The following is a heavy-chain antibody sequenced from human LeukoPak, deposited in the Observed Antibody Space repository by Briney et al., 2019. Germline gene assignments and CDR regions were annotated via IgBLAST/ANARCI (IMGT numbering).Heavy chain of an antibody. CDR2: ISGSGGST. V-gene: IGHV3-23*01. D-gene: IGHD3-10*01. Sequence: GGSLRLSCAASGFTFSSYWMSWVRQAPGKGLEWVSAISGSGGSTYYADSVKGRFTIPRDNSKNTLYLQMNSLRAEDTAVYYCAPRSPNYYGSGSYNGMDVWGQGTTVTVSS. CDR3: APRSPNYYGSGSYNGMDV. J-gene: IGHJ6*02. CDR1: GFTFSSYW.